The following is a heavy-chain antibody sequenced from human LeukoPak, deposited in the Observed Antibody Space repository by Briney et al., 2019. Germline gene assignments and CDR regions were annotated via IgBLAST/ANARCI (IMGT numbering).Heavy chain of an antibody. J-gene: IGHJ3*02. CDR1: GFSLSTRGMR. V-gene: IGHV2-70*04. CDR3: ARDHYDSSGDGAFDI. CDR2: IDWDDDK. D-gene: IGHD3-22*01. Sequence: SGPALVKPTQTLTLTCTFSGFSLSTRGMRVSWIRQPPGKALEWLARIDWDDDKFYSTSLKTRLIISKDTSKNQVVLTMTNMDPVDTATYYCARDHYDSSGDGAFDIWGQGTMVTVSS.